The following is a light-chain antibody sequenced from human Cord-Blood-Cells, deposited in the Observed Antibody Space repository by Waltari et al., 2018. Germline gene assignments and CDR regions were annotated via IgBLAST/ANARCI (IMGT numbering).Light chain of an antibody. CDR3: NSRDSSGNHVV. V-gene: IGLV3-19*01. Sequence: SSELTQDPAVSVALGQTVRITCQGASLRSYYASWYQQKPGQAPVLVIYGKNNRPSGIPDRLSCSSSRNTASLTITGAQAEDEADYYWNSRDSSGNHVVFGGGTKLTVL. CDR1: SLRSYY. J-gene: IGLJ2*01. CDR2: GKN.